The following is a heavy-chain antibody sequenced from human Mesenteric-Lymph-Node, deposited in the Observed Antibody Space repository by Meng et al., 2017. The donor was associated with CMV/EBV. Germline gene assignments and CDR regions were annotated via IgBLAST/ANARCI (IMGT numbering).Heavy chain of an antibody. V-gene: IGHV3-30*04. CDR1: GFTFSSYA. CDR3: ARDHYYDSSGYPPEAFDI. CDR2: ASYDGSDK. J-gene: IGHJ3*02. Sequence: GGSLRLSCAASGFTFSSYAIHWVRQAPGKGLDWVAVASYDGSDKYYTDSVKGRITFSRDNAKNSLYLQMNSLRAEDTAVYYCARDHYYDSSGYPPEAFDIWGQGTMVTVSS. D-gene: IGHD3-22*01.